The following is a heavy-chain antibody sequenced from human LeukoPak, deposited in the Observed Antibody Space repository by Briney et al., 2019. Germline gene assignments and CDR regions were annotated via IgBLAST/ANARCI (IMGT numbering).Heavy chain of an antibody. CDR1: GGSISISIYY. D-gene: IGHD6-13*01. J-gene: IGHJ3*02. CDR3: FVSWIVPGAFDI. Sequence: LETLSLTSTVSGGSISISIYYWGWVRQPPGDWLGWIRNIYYGGGASSNPSLKSGATISVATSKNQFSLNWSSLTAADRAVYFCFVSWIVPGAFDIWRQATMIVVSS. CDR2: IYYGGGA. V-gene: IGHV4-39*01.